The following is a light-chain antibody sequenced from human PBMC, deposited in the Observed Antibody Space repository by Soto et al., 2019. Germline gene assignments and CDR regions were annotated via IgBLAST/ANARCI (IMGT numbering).Light chain of an antibody. CDR1: SSDVGGYNY. CDR3: SSYTTTKNCV. Sequence: QSALTQPASVSGSPGQSITISCTGTSSDVGGYNYVSWYQQQAGKAPRLLIYEVNYRPSGVSDRFSASKYGTTASLTISGLQAEDEADYYCSSYTTTKNCVFGTGTKLTVL. V-gene: IGLV2-14*01. J-gene: IGLJ1*01. CDR2: EVN.